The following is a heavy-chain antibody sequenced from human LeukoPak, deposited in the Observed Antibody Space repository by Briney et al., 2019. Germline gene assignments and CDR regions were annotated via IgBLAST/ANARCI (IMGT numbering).Heavy chain of an antibody. D-gene: IGHD3-10*01. CDR2: INHTGST. Sequence: SETLSLTCAVYGGSFSGYYWGWIRQPPGKGLEWIGEINHTGSTNYNPSLKSRVTISVDTSKNQLSLRLSSVTAAETAVYYCARERYGSGSYLGYWGQGTLVTVSS. V-gene: IGHV4-34*01. CDR3: ARERYGSGSYLGY. CDR1: GGSFSGYY. J-gene: IGHJ4*02.